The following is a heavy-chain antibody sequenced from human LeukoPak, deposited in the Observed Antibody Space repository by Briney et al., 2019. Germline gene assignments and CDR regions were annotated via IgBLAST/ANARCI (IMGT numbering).Heavy chain of an antibody. D-gene: IGHD3-22*01. V-gene: IGHV3-30*04. Sequence: PGGSLRLSCAASGFTLSSHAIHWVRQAPGKGLEWVALISYDGNIKYYADSVKGRFTISRDNSKNTLYLQMNSLRAEDTAVYYCARDMIVVVRRHNFDYWGQGTLVTVSS. J-gene: IGHJ4*02. CDR1: GFTLSSHA. CDR3: ARDMIVVVRRHNFDY. CDR2: ISYDGNIK.